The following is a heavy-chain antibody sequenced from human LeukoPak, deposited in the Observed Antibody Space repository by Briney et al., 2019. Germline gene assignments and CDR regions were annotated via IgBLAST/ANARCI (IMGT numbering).Heavy chain of an antibody. J-gene: IGHJ4*02. Sequence: ASVKVSCKASGYTFTSYDINWVRQATGQGLEWMGWMNPNSGNTGYAQKFQGRVTITRNTSISTAYMELSSLRSEDTAVYYCARDPTPYGDYFDYWGQGTLVTVSS. CDR3: ARDPTPYGDYFDY. V-gene: IGHV1-8*03. CDR1: GYTFTSYD. D-gene: IGHD4-17*01. CDR2: MNPNSGNT.